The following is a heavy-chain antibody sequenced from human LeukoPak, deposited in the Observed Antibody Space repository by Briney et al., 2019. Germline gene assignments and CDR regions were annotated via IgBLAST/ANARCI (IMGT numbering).Heavy chain of an antibody. CDR1: GGSISSSSYY. Sequence: SETLSLTCTVSGGSISSSSYYWGWIRQPPGKGLEWIGSIYYSGSTYYNPSLKSRVTISVDTSKNQFSLKLSSVTAADTAVYYCARRTEMATILAQNWFDPWGQGTLVTVSS. CDR2: IYYSGST. CDR3: ARRTEMATILAQNWFDP. J-gene: IGHJ5*02. D-gene: IGHD5-24*01. V-gene: IGHV4-39*01.